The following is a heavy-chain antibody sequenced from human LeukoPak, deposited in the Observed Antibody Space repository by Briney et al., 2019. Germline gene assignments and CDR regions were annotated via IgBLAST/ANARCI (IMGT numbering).Heavy chain of an antibody. CDR2: ISSGSTV. V-gene: IGHV3-48*03. D-gene: IGHD5-18*01. CDR1: GFTFSSYE. CDR3: TSGYSYGLDY. J-gene: IGHJ4*02. Sequence: RGSLRLSCAASGFTFSSYEMKWVRQAPGKGLEWVSYISSGSTVYYADSVKGRFTISRDNAKNSLYLQMNSLRAEDTAVYYCTSGYSYGLDYWGQGTLVTVSS.